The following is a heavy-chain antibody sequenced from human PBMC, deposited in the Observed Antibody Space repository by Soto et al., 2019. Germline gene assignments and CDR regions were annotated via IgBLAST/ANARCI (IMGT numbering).Heavy chain of an antibody. CDR3: ARLTGSLWFGELSGWFDP. Sequence: EMQLVESGGGLIQPGGSLRLSCAVSGFSVRTNYMSWVRQTPGKGLEWVSIIFSGGSTYYTDSVKGRFSISRDNSRNTLNLQMNSLTVEDTAIYYCARLTGSLWFGELSGWFDPWGQGTLVTVSS. CDR2: IFSGGST. D-gene: IGHD3-10*01. V-gene: IGHV3-53*01. J-gene: IGHJ5*02. CDR1: GFSVRTNY.